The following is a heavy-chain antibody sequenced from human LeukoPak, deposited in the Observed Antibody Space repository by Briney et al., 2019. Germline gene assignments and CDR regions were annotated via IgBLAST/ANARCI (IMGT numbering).Heavy chain of an antibody. Sequence: SETLSLTCTVSGGSISSSSYYWGWIRQPPGKGLEWIGSIYYSGSTYYNPSLKSRVTISVDTSKNQFSLKLSSVTAADTAVYYCATDQHHYDSSGYYYPNWVDPWGQGTLVTVSS. CDR2: IYYSGST. CDR1: GGSISSSSYY. J-gene: IGHJ5*02. D-gene: IGHD3-22*01. CDR3: ATDQHHYDSSGYYYPNWVDP. V-gene: IGHV4-39*01.